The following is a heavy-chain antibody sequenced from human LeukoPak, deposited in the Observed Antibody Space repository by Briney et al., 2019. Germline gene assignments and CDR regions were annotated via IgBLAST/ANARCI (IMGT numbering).Heavy chain of an antibody. CDR1: GYSFTSYW. CDR2: IYPGDSDT. D-gene: IGHD3-22*01. CDR3: ARHGPYYYDSSGAGDY. V-gene: IGHV5-51*01. J-gene: IGHJ4*02. Sequence: GESLKISCKGSGYSFTSYWIGWVRQMPGKGLEWMGIIYPGDSDTRYSPSFQGQVTISADKSISTAYLQWSSLKASDTAMYYCARHGPYYYDSSGAGDYWGQGTLVTVSS.